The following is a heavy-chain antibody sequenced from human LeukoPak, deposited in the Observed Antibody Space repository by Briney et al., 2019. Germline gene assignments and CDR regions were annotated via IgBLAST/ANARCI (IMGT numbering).Heavy chain of an antibody. Sequence: PGRSLRLSCAASGFTFSSYNMNWVRQAPGKGLEWVAVISYDGSNKHYADSVKGRFTVSRDNSKNTLYLQVNSLRVEDTAVYYCAKVRWDNSGWYYSDSWGQGTLVTVSS. J-gene: IGHJ4*02. CDR1: GFTFSSYN. CDR3: AKVRWDNSGWYYSDS. D-gene: IGHD6-19*01. V-gene: IGHV3-30*18. CDR2: ISYDGSNK.